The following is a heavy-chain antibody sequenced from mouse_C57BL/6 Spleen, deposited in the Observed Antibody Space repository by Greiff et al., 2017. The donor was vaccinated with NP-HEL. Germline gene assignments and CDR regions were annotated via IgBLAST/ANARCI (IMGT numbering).Heavy chain of an antibody. V-gene: IGHV1-78*01. CDR3: AREGDFYYGSSYFDY. Sequence: QVHVKQYDAELVKPGASVKISCKVSGYTFTDHTIHWMKQRPEQGLEWIGYIYPRDGSTKYNEKFKGKATLTADKSSSTAYMQLNSLTSEDSAVYFCAREGDFYYGSSYFDYWGQGTTLTVSS. D-gene: IGHD1-1*01. CDR1: GYTFTDHT. J-gene: IGHJ2*01. CDR2: IYPRDGST.